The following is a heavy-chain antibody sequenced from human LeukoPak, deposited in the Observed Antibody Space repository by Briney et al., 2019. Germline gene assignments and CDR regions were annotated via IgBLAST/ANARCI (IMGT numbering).Heavy chain of an antibody. J-gene: IGHJ3*01. D-gene: IGHD4-17*01. CDR1: GFTFSSYS. Sequence: PGGSLRLSCSVSGFTFSSYSMNWVRQAPGKGLQWVSSISGGGSYIFYADSVEGRFSVSRDNAKNSVFLQMNSLRAEDTAVYYCARGLGDYDAFDVWGHGTRVTVAP. CDR2: ISGGGSYI. V-gene: IGHV3-21*01. CDR3: ARGLGDYDAFDV.